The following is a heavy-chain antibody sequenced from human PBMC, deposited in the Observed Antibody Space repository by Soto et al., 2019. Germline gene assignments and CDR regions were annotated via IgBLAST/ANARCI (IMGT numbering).Heavy chain of an antibody. CDR1: GFTFSDYG. CDR2: VNPSGGST. J-gene: IGHJ1*01. D-gene: IGHD2-15*01. CDR3: AREENCSDGICYSEYFQR. Sequence: ASVKVSCKASGFTFSDYGFSWVRQAPGQGLEWMGVVNPSGGSTNYAQKFQGRITMTRDTSTSTVYMDLSSLTSEDTAVYYCAREENCSDGICYSEYFQRWG. V-gene: IGHV1-46*01.